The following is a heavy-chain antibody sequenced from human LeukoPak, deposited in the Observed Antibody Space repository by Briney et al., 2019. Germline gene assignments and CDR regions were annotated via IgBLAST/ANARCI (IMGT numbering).Heavy chain of an antibody. CDR3: ARGRGYSSSWPYDY. D-gene: IGHD6-13*01. V-gene: IGHV4-34*01. Sequence: SESLSLTCAVYGGSFSGYYWSWIRQPPGKGLEWIGEINHSGSTNYNPSLKSRVTISVDTSKNQFSLKLSSVTAADTAVYYCARGRGYSSSWPYDYWGQGTLVTVSS. CDR2: INHSGST. CDR1: GGSFSGYY. J-gene: IGHJ4*02.